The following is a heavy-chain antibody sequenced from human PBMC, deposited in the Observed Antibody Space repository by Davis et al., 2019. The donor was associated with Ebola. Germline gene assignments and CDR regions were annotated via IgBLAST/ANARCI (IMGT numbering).Heavy chain of an antibody. CDR1: GFTFSSYA. D-gene: IGHD6-19*01. CDR2: ISGSGGST. J-gene: IGHJ4*02. Sequence: PGGSLRLSCAASGFTFSSYAMSWVRQAPGKGLEWVSAISGSGGSTYYADSVKGRFTISRDDSKNTLFLQMNTLRAEDTAVYYCTTRLVNHFDYWGQGTLVTVSS. V-gene: IGHV3-23*01. CDR3: TTRLVNHFDY.